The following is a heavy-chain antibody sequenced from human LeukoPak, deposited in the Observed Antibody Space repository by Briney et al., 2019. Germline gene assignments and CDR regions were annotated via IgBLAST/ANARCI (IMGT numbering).Heavy chain of an antibody. CDR3: ARQGGHSDTFYI. CDR2: IYDSGSSRPT. CDR1: GVSTTRYS. V-gene: IGHV4-59*08. D-gene: IGHD1-26*01. J-gene: IGHJ3*02. Sequence: SETLSLTCTVSGVSTTRYSWSWIRQSPGKGLEWVGYIYDSGSSRPTNYNPTFKSRVTISLDTSKNQFSLRLRSVTDADTAVYYWARQGGHSDTFYICGQRTISTVSS.